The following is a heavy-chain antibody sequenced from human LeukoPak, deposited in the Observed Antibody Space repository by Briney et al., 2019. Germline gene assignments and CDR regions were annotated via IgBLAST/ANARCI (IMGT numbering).Heavy chain of an antibody. CDR2: IYTSEST. Sequence: SETLSLTCTVSGDSISTYYWSWIRQSAGKGLEWIGRIYTSESTNYNPSLKSRVTMSVDTSKNQFSLKLSSVTAADTAVYYCARAGYYYDGSGYYYADYWGQGTLVTVSS. CDR1: GDSISTYY. D-gene: IGHD3-22*01. CDR3: ARAGYYYDGSGYYYADY. J-gene: IGHJ4*02. V-gene: IGHV4-4*07.